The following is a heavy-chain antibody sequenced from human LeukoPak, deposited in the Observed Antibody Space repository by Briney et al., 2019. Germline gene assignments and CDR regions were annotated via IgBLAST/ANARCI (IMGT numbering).Heavy chain of an antibody. V-gene: IGHV1-18*01. D-gene: IGHD4-17*01. CDR3: ARYRATVTSPSYWYFDL. Sequence: GASVKVSCKASGYTFTSYGISWVRQAPGQGLEWMGWISAYNGNTNYAQKLQGRVTMTTDTSTSTAYMELRSLRSDDTAVYYCARYRATVTSPSYWYFDLWGRGTLVTVSS. CDR1: GYTFTSYG. J-gene: IGHJ2*01. CDR2: ISAYNGNT.